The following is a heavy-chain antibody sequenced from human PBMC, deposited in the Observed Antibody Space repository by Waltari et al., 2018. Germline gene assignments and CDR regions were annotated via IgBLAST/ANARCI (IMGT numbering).Heavy chain of an antibody. CDR2: LYTSGST. CDR3: VTVGSSIQAFDYFDN. D-gene: IGHD3-3*02. J-gene: IGHJ4*02. Sequence: QVQLQESGPGLVKPSQTLSLTCSVSGVSITSGSHYWSWIRQPAGKGLEWIGHLYTSGSTKYNPSLKRRVTISVDTSKNQFSLRLSSVTAADTAVYYCVTVGSSIQAFDYFDNWGQGTLVTVSS. V-gene: IGHV4-61*02. CDR1: GVSITSGSHY.